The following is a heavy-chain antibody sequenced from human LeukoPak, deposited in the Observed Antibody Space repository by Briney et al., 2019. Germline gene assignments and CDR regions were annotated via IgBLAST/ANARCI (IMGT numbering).Heavy chain of an antibody. CDR3: AKRSGNCCYFDS. J-gene: IGHJ4*02. CDR2: ISYDGSDK. D-gene: IGHD1-26*01. CDR1: GFIFSNYG. Sequence: PGGSLRLSCAALGFIFSNYGMHWVRQAPGKGLEWVAVISYDGSDKYYADSVKGRFTISRDNSKNTLYLQMNSLRAEDTAVYYCAKRSGNCCYFDSWGQGTLVTVSS. V-gene: IGHV3-30*18.